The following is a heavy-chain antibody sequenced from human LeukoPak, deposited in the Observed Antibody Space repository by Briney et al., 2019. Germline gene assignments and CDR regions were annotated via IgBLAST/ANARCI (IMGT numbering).Heavy chain of an antibody. CDR1: GYTFTGYY. J-gene: IGHJ4*02. V-gene: IGHV1-2*02. CDR2: INPNSGGT. Sequence: ESSVKVSCKASGYTFTGYYLHWVRQAPGQGLEWMGWINPNSGGTSYAQKFQDRVTMTRDTSTSTAYMELSRLRSDDTAVYYCTRDPGDTAMAKYYFDYWGQGTLVTVSS. D-gene: IGHD5-18*01. CDR3: TRDPGDTAMAKYYFDY.